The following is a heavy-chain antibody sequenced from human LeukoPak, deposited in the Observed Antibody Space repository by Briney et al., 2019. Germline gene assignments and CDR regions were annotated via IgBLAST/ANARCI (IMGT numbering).Heavy chain of an antibody. V-gene: IGHV3-21*01. CDR1: GFTISSYS. CDR2: ISSSSSYI. D-gene: IGHD4-23*01. CDR3: ARDAGRTTVVPYYFDY. Sequence: PGGSLRLSCAASGFTISSYSMNWVRQAPGKGLEWVSSISSSSSYIYYADSVKGRFTISRDNAKNSLYLQMNSLRAEDTAVYYCARDAGRTTVVPYYFDYWGQGTLVTVSS. J-gene: IGHJ4*02.